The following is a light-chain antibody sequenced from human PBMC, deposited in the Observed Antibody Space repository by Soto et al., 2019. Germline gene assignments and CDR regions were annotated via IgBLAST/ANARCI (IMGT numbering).Light chain of an antibody. V-gene: IGKV3-20*01. CDR3: HHYGRSPIFT. Sequence: EVVLTQSPGTLSLSAGERATLSCRASQSVASDHLAWYQQKPGQAPRLLIYAASTRAAGIPDRFSGSGSGTDFTLTISRLEPEDFGVFFCHHYGRSPIFTFGPGNTVDMK. J-gene: IGKJ3*01. CDR2: AAS. CDR1: QSVASDH.